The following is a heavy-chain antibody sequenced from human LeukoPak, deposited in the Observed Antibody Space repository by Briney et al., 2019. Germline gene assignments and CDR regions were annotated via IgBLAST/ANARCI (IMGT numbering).Heavy chain of an antibody. Sequence: PGGSLRLSCAASGFTFSSYWMSWVRQAPGKGLEWVANIKQDGSEKYYVDSVKGRFTISRDNAKNSLYLQMNSLRAEDTAVYYCARLNDFDSRAINFDYWGQGTLVTVSS. D-gene: IGHD3-22*01. V-gene: IGHV3-7*01. CDR1: GFTFSSYW. J-gene: IGHJ4*02. CDR2: IKQDGSEK. CDR3: ARLNDFDSRAINFDY.